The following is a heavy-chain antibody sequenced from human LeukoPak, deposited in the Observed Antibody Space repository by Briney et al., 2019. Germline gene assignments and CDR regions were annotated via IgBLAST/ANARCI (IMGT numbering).Heavy chain of an antibody. CDR2: IRYDGSNK. J-gene: IGHJ4*02. CDR3: AKDGIVATSSFIDY. CDR1: GFTFSEHY. D-gene: IGHD5-12*01. V-gene: IGHV3-30*02. Sequence: AGGSLRLSCAASGFTFSEHYMDWVRQAPGKGLEWVAFIRYDGSNKYYADSVKGRFTISRDNSKNTLYLQMNSLRAEDTAVYYCAKDGIVATSSFIDYWGQGTLVTVSS.